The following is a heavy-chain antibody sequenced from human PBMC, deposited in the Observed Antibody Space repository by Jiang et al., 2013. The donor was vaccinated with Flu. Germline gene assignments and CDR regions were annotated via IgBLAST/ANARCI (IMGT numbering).Heavy chain of an antibody. J-gene: IGHJ4*02. D-gene: IGHD3-10*01. CDR2: INTNTGNP. CDR3: ARDLRSGSYDY. CDR1: GCTFIGYS. V-gene: IGHV7-4-1*02. Sequence: QSGSELQNPGASVRVSCKASGCTFIGYSINWVRQAPGQGLEWMGWINTNTGNPTYAQAFTGRFVFSLDTSVSTAYLQISSLKAEDTAVYYCARDLRSGSYDYWGQGTLVTVSS.